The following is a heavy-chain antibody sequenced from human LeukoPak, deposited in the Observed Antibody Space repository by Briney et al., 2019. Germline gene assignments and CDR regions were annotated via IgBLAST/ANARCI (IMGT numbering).Heavy chain of an antibody. CDR1: GFTFSSYA. J-gene: IGHJ4*02. CDR2: ISGSGGDT. Sequence: GGSLRLSCAASGFTFSSYAMSWVRQAPGKGLEWVSAISGSGGDTYYADSVKGRFTISRDNSKNTLYLQMKSLRAEDTALYYCARDLSTFDSWGQGTLVTVSS. CDR3: ARDLSTFDS. V-gene: IGHV3-23*01. D-gene: IGHD1-1*01.